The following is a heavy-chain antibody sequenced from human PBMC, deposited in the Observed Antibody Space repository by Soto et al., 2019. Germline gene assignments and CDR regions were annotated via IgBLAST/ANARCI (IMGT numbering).Heavy chain of an antibody. Sequence: SETLSLTCTVSGGSISSYYWSWIRQPPGKGLEGIGYIYYSGSTHYNPPLKSRVTISVDTSKNQVSLKLSSVTAADTAVYYCARESYYYVSGSYRGRFDPWGQGTLVTSPQ. V-gene: IGHV4-59*08. CDR3: ARESYYYVSGSYRGRFDP. D-gene: IGHD3-10*01. CDR2: IYYSGST. J-gene: IGHJ5*02. CDR1: GGSISSYY.